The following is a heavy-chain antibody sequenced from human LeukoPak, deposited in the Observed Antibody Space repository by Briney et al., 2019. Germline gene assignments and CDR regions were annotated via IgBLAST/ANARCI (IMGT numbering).Heavy chain of an antibody. Sequence: GGSLRLSCAASGFTFSSYGMHWVRQAPGKGLEWVAVISYDGSNKYYADSVKGRFTISRDNSKNTLYLQMNSLRAEDTAAYYCAKDTAAALDYWGQGTLVTVSS. CDR1: GFTFSSYG. CDR2: ISYDGSNK. D-gene: IGHD6-13*01. V-gene: IGHV3-30*18. J-gene: IGHJ4*02. CDR3: AKDTAAALDY.